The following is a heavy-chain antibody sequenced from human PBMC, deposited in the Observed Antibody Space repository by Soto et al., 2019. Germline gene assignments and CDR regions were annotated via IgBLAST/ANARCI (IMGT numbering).Heavy chain of an antibody. D-gene: IGHD2-8*02. CDR1: GYTYSDYY. CDR2: INPKSVDR. V-gene: IGHV1-2*04. Sequence: QVHLVQSGAEVKRAGASVTVSCKASGYTYSDYYIHLVRQAPGQGLQWMGCINPKSVDRRYAQMFRGWVFMTRDTSISTAYMEVSWLKSDDTAVYFCARGAEVGIALAAFDQWGQGTLVTVSA. CDR3: ARGAEVGIALAAFDQ. J-gene: IGHJ4*02.